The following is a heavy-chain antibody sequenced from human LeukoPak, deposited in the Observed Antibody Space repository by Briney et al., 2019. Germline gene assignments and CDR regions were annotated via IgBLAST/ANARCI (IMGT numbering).Heavy chain of an antibody. CDR1: GYTFMSYG. Sequence: ASVKISCKASGYTFMSYGISWVRQAPGQGLEWMGGIIPIFGTANYAQKFQGRVTITADESTSTAYMELSSLRSEDTAVYYCASSSIAARPNYFDYWGQGTLVTVSS. CDR2: IIPIFGTA. D-gene: IGHD6-6*01. CDR3: ASSSIAARPNYFDY. J-gene: IGHJ4*02. V-gene: IGHV1-69*13.